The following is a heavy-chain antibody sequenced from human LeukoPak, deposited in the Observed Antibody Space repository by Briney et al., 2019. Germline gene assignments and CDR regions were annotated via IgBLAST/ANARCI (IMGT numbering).Heavy chain of an antibody. CDR2: IYYSGST. CDR1: GGSISNYY. D-gene: IGHD1-26*01. CDR3: ARHLGGTYGLDV. V-gene: IGHV4-59*08. Sequence: SETLSLTCTVSGGSISNYYWSWIRQPPGKGLEWIRYIYYSGSTNYNPSLKSRVTISIDTSKNQFSLKLSSVTAADTAVYYCARHLGGTYGLDVWGQGTTVTVS. J-gene: IGHJ6*02.